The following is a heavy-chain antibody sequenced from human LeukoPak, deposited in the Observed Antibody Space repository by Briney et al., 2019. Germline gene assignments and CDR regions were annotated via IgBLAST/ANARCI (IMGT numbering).Heavy chain of an antibody. CDR2: MWYDGTKK. D-gene: IGHD2-8*01. Sequence: PGGSLRLSCAASGFTLRSYGMHWVRQAPGKGLEWVAVMWYDGTKKYYADSVKGRFIISKDSSKNTVYLQMNSLRVEDTAVYYCARDSDTNSHYSSFDYWGQGTLVTVS. CDR1: GFTLRSYG. CDR3: ARDSDTNSHYSSFDY. J-gene: IGHJ4*02. V-gene: IGHV3-33*01.